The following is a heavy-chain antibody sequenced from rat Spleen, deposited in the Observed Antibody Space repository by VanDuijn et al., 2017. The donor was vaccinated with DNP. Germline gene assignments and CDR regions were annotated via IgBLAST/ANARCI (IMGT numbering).Heavy chain of an antibody. D-gene: IGHD1-1*01. V-gene: IGHV5S13*01. CDR1: GFTFSNYG. CDR3: ATRGVVPRYYWYFDF. CDR2: ITNSGGNT. Sequence: EVQLVESGGGLVQPGGSLKLSCAASGFTFSNYGMAWVRQAPTKGLEWVASITNSGGNTYYRDSVTGRFTISRDMAKSTLYLQRDGLAAEDTATYDWATRGVVPRYYWYFDFWGPGAMVTVSS. J-gene: IGHJ1*01.